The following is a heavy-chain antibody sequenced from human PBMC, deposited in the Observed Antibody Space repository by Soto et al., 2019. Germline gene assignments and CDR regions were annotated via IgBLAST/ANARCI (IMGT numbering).Heavy chain of an antibody. J-gene: IGHJ6*02. CDR1: GYTFTSYA. V-gene: IGHV1-3*01. Sequence: ASVRFSCKASGYTFTSYAMHWVRQAPGQRLEWMGWINAGNGNTKYSQKFQGRVTITRDTSASTAYMELSSLRSEDTAVYYCASSYKEAAPYGIYVRGQGTTVTVS. D-gene: IGHD3-10*01. CDR2: INAGNGNT. CDR3: ASSYKEAAPYGIYV.